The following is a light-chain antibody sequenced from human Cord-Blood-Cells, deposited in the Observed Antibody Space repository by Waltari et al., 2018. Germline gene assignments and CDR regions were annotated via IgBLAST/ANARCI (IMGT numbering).Light chain of an antibody. V-gene: IGKV1-39*01. J-gene: IGKJ2*01. Sequence: DIQMTQSPSSLSASAGDRVPITCRASKSISSHLNWYQQKPGKPPKRLIYAASSLKSGVPSRFSGSGSGTDFTLTISSLQPEDFATYYCQQSYSTPYTFGQGTKLEIK. CDR2: AAS. CDR3: QQSYSTPYT. CDR1: KSISSH.